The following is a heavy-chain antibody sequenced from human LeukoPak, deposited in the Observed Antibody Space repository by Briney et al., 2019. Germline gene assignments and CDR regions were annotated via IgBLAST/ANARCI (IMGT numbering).Heavy chain of an antibody. CDR2: INPNSAGT. CDR3: ARGRRERTTIVGGCTCSHYYYYARGC. J-gene: IGHJ6*01. CDR1: GYTYTDYY. D-gene: IGHD2-15*01. Sequence: ASVKVSCTDSGYTYTDYYTHWVRQSPGQGLEWLGWINPNSAGTKCAQKFQGRVTMTRDTSIGTAYMDLSRLRSDDTAVYYCARGRRERTTIVGGCTCSHYYYYARGCWGQGTTVTVSS. V-gene: IGHV1-2*02.